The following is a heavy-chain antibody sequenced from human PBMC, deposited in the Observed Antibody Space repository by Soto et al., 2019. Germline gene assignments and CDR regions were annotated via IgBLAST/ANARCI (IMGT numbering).Heavy chain of an antibody. D-gene: IGHD6-13*01. CDR2: IYHSGST. CDR1: GGSISSSNW. CDR3: ARDGAAAPLDY. Sequence: QVQLQESGPGLVKPSGTLSLTCAVSGGSISSSNWWSWVRQPPGKGLEWIGEIYHSGSTNYNPSLKRRVTISVYKPKHQFSLKLRSVTAADTAVYYCARDGAAAPLDYWGQGTLVTVSS. J-gene: IGHJ4*02. V-gene: IGHV4-4*02.